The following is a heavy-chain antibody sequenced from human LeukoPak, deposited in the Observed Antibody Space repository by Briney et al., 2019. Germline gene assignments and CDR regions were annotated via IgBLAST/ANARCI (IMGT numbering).Heavy chain of an antibody. V-gene: IGHV4-59*08. J-gene: IGHJ6*02. CDR1: GGSISSYY. Sequence: KPSETLSLTCTVSGGSISSYYWSWIRQPPGKGLEWIGYIYYSGSTNYNPSLKSRVTISVDTSKNQFSLKLSSVTAADTAVYYCARVLPGIAAAGTPYYYYGMDVWGQGTTVTVSS. CDR3: ARVLPGIAAAGTPYYYYGMDV. CDR2: IYYSGST. D-gene: IGHD6-13*01.